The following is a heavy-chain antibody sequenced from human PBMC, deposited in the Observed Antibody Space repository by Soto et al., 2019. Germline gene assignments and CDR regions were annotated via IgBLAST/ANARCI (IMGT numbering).Heavy chain of an antibody. Sequence: EVQLVESGGDLVQPGESLRLSCAASGFTFSYYWMHWVRQTPGKGLLWVSHIHNDGSRTTYADSVKGRFTISRDNARNTVYLQMNSLRDDDTAVYYCARGDRGAFDLWGQGTAVTVSS. CDR1: GFTFSYYW. J-gene: IGHJ3*01. CDR2: IHNDGSRT. D-gene: IGHD1-26*01. V-gene: IGHV3-74*03. CDR3: ARGDRGAFDL.